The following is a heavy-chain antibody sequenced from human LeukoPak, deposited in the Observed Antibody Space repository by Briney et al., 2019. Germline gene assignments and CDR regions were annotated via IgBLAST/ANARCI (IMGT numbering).Heavy chain of an antibody. CDR1: GFTVSSYA. CDR2: ISGSGGST. J-gene: IGHJ4*02. Sequence: GGSLRLSCAASGFTVSSYAMSWVRQAPGKGLGWVSAISGSGGSTYYADSVKGRFTISRDNSKNTLYLQMNSLRAEDTAVYYCAKFLPTHIVVANYYFDYWGQGTLVTVSS. CDR3: AKFLPTHIVVANYYFDY. V-gene: IGHV3-23*01. D-gene: IGHD2-21*01.